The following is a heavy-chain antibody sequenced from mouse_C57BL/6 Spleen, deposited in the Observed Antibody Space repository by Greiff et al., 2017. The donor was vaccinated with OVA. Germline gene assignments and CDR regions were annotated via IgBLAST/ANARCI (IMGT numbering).Heavy chain of an antibody. D-gene: IGHD4-1*01. V-gene: IGHV1-50*01. CDR3: AKLAY. CDR1: GYTFTSYW. Sequence: VQLQESGAELVKPGASVKLSCKASGYTFTSYWMQWVKQRPGQGLEWIGEIDPSDSYTNYNQKFKGKATLTVDTSSSTAYMQLSSLTSEDSAVYYCAKLAYWGQGTLVTVSA. CDR2: IDPSDSYT. J-gene: IGHJ3*01.